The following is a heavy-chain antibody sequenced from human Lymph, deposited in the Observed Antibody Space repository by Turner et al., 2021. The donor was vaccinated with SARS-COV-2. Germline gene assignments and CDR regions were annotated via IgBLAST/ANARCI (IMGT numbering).Heavy chain of an antibody. J-gene: IGHJ4*02. CDR1: GGTFSSHA. CDR3: GSGGGGRYFYFDY. CDR2: IFPILGIE. D-gene: IGHD1-26*01. Sequence: QVQLVQSGAEVKKPGSSVKVSCKASGGTFSSHAISWVRQAPGQGFEWWAGIFPILGIENSPQNSQGRVPFTADKPTSPANLGLRNLRSEDPPVFYCGSGGGGRYFYFDYWGQGTPVTVSS. V-gene: IGHV1-69*10.